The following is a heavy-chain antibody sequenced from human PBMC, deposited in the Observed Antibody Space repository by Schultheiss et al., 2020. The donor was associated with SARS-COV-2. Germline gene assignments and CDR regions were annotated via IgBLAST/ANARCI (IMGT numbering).Heavy chain of an antibody. J-gene: IGHJ3*02. V-gene: IGHV3-33*06. Sequence: GGSLRLSCAASGFTFSSYGMHWVRQAPGKGLEWVAVIWYDGSNKYYADSVKGRFTISRDNSKNTLYLQMNSLRAEDTAVYYCAKGVYYYGSGRGDAFDIWGQGTMVTVSS. CDR1: GFTFSSYG. D-gene: IGHD3-10*01. CDR3: AKGVYYYGSGRGDAFDI. CDR2: IWYDGSNK.